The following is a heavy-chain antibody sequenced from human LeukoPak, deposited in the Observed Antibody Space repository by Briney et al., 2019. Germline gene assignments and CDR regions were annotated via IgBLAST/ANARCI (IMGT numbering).Heavy chain of an antibody. CDR2: ISSSSSTI. CDR3: ARDGNIVVVTATQGGYFDY. CDR1: GFTFSSYS. J-gene: IGHJ4*02. Sequence: GGSLRLSCAASGFTFSSYSMNWVRQAPGKGLEWVSYISSSSSTIYYADSVKGRFTISRDNAKNSLYLQMNSLRAEDTAVYYCARDGNIVVVTATQGGYFDYWGRGTLVTVSS. V-gene: IGHV3-48*04. D-gene: IGHD2-21*02.